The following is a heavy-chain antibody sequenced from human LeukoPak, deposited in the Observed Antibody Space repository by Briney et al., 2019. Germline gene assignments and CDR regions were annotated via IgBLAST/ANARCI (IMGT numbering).Heavy chain of an antibody. CDR1: GFTFDDYA. CDR3: AKDITYYYDNSGPSTSNAFDI. J-gene: IGHJ3*02. D-gene: IGHD3-22*01. CDR2: ISWNSGSI. Sequence: GRSLRLSCAASGFTFDDYAMHWVRQAPGKGLEWVSGISWNSGSIGYADSVKGRFTISRDNAKNSLYLQMNSLRAEDTALYYCAKDITYYYDNSGPSTSNAFDIWGQGTMVTVSS. V-gene: IGHV3-9*01.